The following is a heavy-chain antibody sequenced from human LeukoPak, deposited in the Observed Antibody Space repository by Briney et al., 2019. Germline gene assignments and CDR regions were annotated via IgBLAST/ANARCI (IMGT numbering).Heavy chain of an antibody. D-gene: IGHD6-19*01. V-gene: IGHV3-7*05. J-gene: IGHJ4*02. CDR1: GXIFDDFW. Sequence: GGSLRLSCAVSGXIFDDFWMSWVRQAPGKGLEWVANIKQDGSEMYYVDSVKGRFTISRDNAKNSLFLQMNSLRVEDTALYYCARDMSFPTSGWYGELDNWGQGTLVTVSS. CDR2: IKQDGSEM. CDR3: ARDMSFPTSGWYGELDN.